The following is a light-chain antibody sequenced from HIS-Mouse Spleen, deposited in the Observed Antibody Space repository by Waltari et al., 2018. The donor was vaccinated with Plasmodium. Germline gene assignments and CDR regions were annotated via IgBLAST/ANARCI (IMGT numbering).Light chain of an antibody. Sequence: QLVLTQSPSASASLGASVKLTCTLRSGHISSAIAWPQQQPEKGPRYLTKLNSDGSHSKGDGIPDRFSGSSSGAERYLTISSLQSEDEADYYCQTWGTGMGVFGGGTKLTVL. CDR3: QTWGTGMGV. CDR2: LNSDGSH. J-gene: IGLJ2*01. CDR1: SGHISSA. V-gene: IGLV4-69*01.